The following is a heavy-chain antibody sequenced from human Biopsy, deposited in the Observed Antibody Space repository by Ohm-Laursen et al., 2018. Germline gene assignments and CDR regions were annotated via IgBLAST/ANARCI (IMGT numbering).Heavy chain of an antibody. CDR1: SYTFTDYN. Sequence: SVKVSCKVSSYTFTDYNIHWMRQAPGQGLEWLGYINCKTGATNYAQKFQGTVTMTRDTSISTAYLALGSLRSADAAIYYCARDPLNGHKHFDYWGQGSLVTVSS. CDR3: ARDPLNGHKHFDY. V-gene: IGHV1-2*02. CDR2: INCKTGAT. D-gene: IGHD2-8*01. J-gene: IGHJ4*02.